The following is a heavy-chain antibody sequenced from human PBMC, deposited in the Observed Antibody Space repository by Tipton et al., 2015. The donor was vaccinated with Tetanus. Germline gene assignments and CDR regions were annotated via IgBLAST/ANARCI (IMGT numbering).Heavy chain of an antibody. V-gene: IGHV3-23*01. CDR1: GFTFSSYA. CDR3: ARGSGAMDS. J-gene: IGHJ4*02. D-gene: IGHD7-27*01. Sequence: SLRLSCAASGFTFSSYAMSWVRQAPGKGLEWVSAISGSGGSIYYADSVKGRFTISRDNAKNSLYLQMTSLRDEDTAVYYCARGSGAMDSWGQGTLVTVSS. CDR2: ISGSGGSI.